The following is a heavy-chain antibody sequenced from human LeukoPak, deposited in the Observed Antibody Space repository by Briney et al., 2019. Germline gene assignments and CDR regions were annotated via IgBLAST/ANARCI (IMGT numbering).Heavy chain of an antibody. CDR2: VSGSGGST. CDR3: AKDRRVGEPNYFDH. D-gene: IGHD3-10*01. Sequence: GGSLRLSCAASGFNFNSYAMSWVRQAPGKGLEWVSGVSGSGGSTYYADSVKGRFTISRDNSKNTLYLQLHSLGADDTAVYYCAKDRRVGEPNYFDHWGQGTLVAVSS. J-gene: IGHJ4*02. V-gene: IGHV3-23*01. CDR1: GFNFNSYA.